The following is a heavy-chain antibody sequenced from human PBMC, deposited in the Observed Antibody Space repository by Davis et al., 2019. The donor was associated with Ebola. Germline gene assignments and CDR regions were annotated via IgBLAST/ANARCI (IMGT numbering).Heavy chain of an antibody. V-gene: IGHV3-21*01. CDR1: GFTFSSYA. Sequence: GESLKISCAASGFTFSSYAMSWVRQAPGKGLEWVSSISSSSSYIYYADSVKGRFTISRDNAKNSLYLQMNSLRAEDTAVYYCARDPQYYDFWSGYYVRYYGMDVWGQGTTVTVSS. CDR3: ARDPQYYDFWSGYYVRYYGMDV. D-gene: IGHD3-3*01. J-gene: IGHJ6*02. CDR2: ISSSSSYI.